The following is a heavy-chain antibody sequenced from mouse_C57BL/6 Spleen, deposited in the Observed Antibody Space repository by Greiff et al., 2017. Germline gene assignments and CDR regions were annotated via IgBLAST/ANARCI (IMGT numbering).Heavy chain of an antibody. CDR2: IDPSDSYT. Sequence: VQLQQPGAELVMPGASVKLSCKASGYTFTSYWMHWVKQRPGQGLEWIGEIDPSDSYTNYNQKFKGKSTLTVDKSSSTAYMQLSSLTSEDSAVYYCAKSYGSPWYFEVWGTGTTVTVSS. D-gene: IGHD1-1*01. CDR3: AKSYGSPWYFEV. V-gene: IGHV1-69*01. CDR1: GYTFTSYW. J-gene: IGHJ1*03.